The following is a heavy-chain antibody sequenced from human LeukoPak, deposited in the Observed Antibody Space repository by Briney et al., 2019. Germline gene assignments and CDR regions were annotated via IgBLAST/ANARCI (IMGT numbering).Heavy chain of an antibody. CDR2: IIPIFGTA. J-gene: IGHJ5*02. D-gene: IGHD2-2*01. Sequence: SVKVSCKASGGTFSSYAISWVRQAPGQGLEWMGGIIPIFGTANYAQKFQGRVTITTDESTSTAYMELSSLRAEDTSVYYCARVYLGYCSSTSCYYLDPWGQGTLVTVSS. CDR1: GGTFSSYA. V-gene: IGHV1-69*05. CDR3: ARVYLGYCSSTSCYYLDP.